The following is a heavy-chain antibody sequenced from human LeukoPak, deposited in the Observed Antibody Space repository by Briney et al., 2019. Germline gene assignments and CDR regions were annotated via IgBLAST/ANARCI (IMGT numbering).Heavy chain of an antibody. CDR1: GFTFTSSA. CDR2: IVVGSGNT. V-gene: IGHV1-58*02. Sequence: SVKVSCKASGFTFTSSAMQWVRQARGQRLEWIGWIVVGSGNTNYAQKFQGRVTITRNTSISTAYMELSSLRSEDTAVYYCARGRPIVGATFLAYWGQGTLVTVSS. J-gene: IGHJ4*02. CDR3: ARGRPIVGATFLAY. D-gene: IGHD1-26*01.